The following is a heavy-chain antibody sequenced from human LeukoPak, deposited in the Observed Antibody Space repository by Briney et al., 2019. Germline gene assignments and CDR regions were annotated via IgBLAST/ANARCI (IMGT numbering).Heavy chain of an antibody. D-gene: IGHD2-15*01. J-gene: IGHJ4*02. CDR3: ARSERYSRYCSGGSCPYFDY. CDR1: GYTFTSYG. V-gene: IGHV1-18*04. CDR2: ISAYNGNT. Sequence: GSVKVSCKASGYTFTSYGISWVRQAPGQGLEWMGWISAYNGNTNYAQKLQGRVTMTTDTSTSTAYMELRSLRSDDTAVYYRARSERYSRYCSGGSCPYFDYWGQGTLVTVSS.